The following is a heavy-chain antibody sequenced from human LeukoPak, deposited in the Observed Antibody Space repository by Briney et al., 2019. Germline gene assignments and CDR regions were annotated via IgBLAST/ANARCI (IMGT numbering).Heavy chain of an antibody. CDR3: ARTRLSNYYFDC. CDR1: GGSISGYH. J-gene: IGHJ4*02. V-gene: IGHV4-59*08. D-gene: IGHD4-11*01. CDR2: IYYSGST. Sequence: SETLSLTCTVSGGSISGYHWSWIRQPPGKGLEWIGYIYYSGSTNYNPSLKSRVTISVDTSKDQFSLKLSSVTAADTAVYYCARTRLSNYYFDCWGQGTLVTVSS.